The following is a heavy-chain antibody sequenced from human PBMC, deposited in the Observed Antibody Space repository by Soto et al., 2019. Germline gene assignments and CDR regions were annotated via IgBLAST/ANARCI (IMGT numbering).Heavy chain of an antibody. J-gene: IGHJ6*02. CDR1: GFTFSSYG. CDR2: IWYDGSNK. Sequence: QVQLVESGGGVVQPGRSLRLSCAASGFTFSSYGMHWVRQAPGKGLEWVAVIWYDGSNKYYADSVKGRFTISRDNSKNTLYLQMNSLRAEDTAVYYCARDGENYGDYDYYYGMDVWGQGTTVTVSS. CDR3: ARDGENYGDYDYYYGMDV. D-gene: IGHD4-17*01. V-gene: IGHV3-33*01.